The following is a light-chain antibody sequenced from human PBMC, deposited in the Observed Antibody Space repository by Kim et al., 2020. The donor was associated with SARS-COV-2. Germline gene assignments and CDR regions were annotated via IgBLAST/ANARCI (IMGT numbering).Light chain of an antibody. V-gene: IGKV3-15*01. CDR2: GAS. J-gene: IGKJ4*01. Sequence: VSPAETTPLSCRASHSVSTNLAWFQQKTGQPPRLLIYGASTRAAGVPARFSGSGSRTEFTLTISSLQSEDFAVYYCQQYSDWPLTFGGGTKVDIK. CDR3: QQYSDWPLT. CDR1: HSVSTN.